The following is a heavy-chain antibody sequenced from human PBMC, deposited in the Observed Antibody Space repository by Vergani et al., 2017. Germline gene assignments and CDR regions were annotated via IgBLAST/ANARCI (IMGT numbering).Heavy chain of an antibody. Sequence: EVQLVQSGAEVKKPGESLQISCKGSGYSFTSYWIGWVRQMPGKGLEWMGIIYPGDSDPRYSPSFQGQVTISADKSVSTAYLQWSSLKASDTAMYYCAILTQPDSSGWPWFDPWGQGTLVTVSS. V-gene: IGHV5-51*01. J-gene: IGHJ5*02. CDR2: IYPGDSDP. D-gene: IGHD6-19*01. CDR3: AILTQPDSSGWPWFDP. CDR1: GYSFTSYW.